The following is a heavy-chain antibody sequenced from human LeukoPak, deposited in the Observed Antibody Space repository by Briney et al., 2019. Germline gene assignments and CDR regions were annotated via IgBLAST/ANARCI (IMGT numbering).Heavy chain of an antibody. D-gene: IGHD5-18*01. CDR2: ISAYNGNT. J-gene: IGHJ6*02. CDR1: GYTFTSYG. Sequence: GASVKVSCKASGYTFTSYGISWVRQAPGQGLEWMGWISAYNGNTNYAQKLQGRVTMTTDTSTSTAYMELRSLRSDDTAVYYCARDGGYSYGNLYYYYGMDVWGQGTTVTVSS. CDR3: ARDGGYSYGNLYYYYGMDV. V-gene: IGHV1-18*01.